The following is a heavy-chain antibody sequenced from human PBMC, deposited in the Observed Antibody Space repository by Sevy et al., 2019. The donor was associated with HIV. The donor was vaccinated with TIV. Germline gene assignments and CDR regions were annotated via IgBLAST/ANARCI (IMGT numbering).Heavy chain of an antibody. CDR3: ARHGGYYDSSGYPPSYPLYYYYGMDV. J-gene: IGHJ6*02. CDR2: IYPGDSDT. Sequence: GESLKISCKGSGYSFTSYWIGWVRQMPGKGLEWMGIIYPGDSDTRYSPSFQGQVTISADKSISTAYLQWSSLKASDTAMYYCARHGGYYDSSGYPPSYPLYYYYGMDVWGQGTTVTVSS. D-gene: IGHD3-22*01. CDR1: GYSFTSYW. V-gene: IGHV5-51*01.